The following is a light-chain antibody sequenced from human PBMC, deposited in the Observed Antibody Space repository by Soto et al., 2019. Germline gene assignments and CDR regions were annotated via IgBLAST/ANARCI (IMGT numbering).Light chain of an antibody. V-gene: IGKV1-33*01. CDR1: QDISNY. CDR3: QQYDNPNLTVT. Sequence: DIQMTQSPSSLSASVGDRVTITCQASQDISNYLNWYQQKPGKAPKLLIYDASNLATGVPSRFSGSGSGTDFTFTISSLQPGDFATYYCQQYDNPNLTVTFGGGTKVDIK. J-gene: IGKJ4*01. CDR2: DAS.